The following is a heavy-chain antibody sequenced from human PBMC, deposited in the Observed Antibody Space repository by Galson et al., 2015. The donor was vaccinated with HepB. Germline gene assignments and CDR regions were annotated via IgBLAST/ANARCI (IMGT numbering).Heavy chain of an antibody. V-gene: IGHV3-73*01. Sequence: SLRLSCAASGFTFSGSAMHWVRQASGKGLEWVGRIRSKANSYATAYAASVKGRFTISRDDSKNTAYLQMNSLKTEDTAVYYCTSSYDFWSGYYSNWGQGTLVTVSS. D-gene: IGHD3-3*01. CDR3: TSSYDFWSGYYSN. J-gene: IGHJ4*02. CDR2: IRSKANSYAT. CDR1: GFTFSGSA.